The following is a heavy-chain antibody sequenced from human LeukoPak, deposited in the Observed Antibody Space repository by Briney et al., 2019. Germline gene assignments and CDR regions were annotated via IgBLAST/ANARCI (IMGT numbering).Heavy chain of an antibody. D-gene: IGHD4-17*01. V-gene: IGHV3-48*02. Sequence: GGSLSLSCAASGFTFTSYTMNWVRQAPGKGLEWVSYITGSSSTIYYADSVKGRFTISRDNAKNSLYLQMNSLRDEDTAVYYCARGRYGDYFFDYWGQGTLVTVSS. J-gene: IGHJ4*02. CDR2: ITGSSSTI. CDR3: ARGRYGDYFFDY. CDR1: GFTFTSYT.